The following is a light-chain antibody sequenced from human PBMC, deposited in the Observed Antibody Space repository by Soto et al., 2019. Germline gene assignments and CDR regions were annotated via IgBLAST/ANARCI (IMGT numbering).Light chain of an antibody. Sequence: DIQMTQSPSTLSASVGDSFTLTCRASQSVGNRLAWYQQKPGKAPKLLIYKASSLQSGVPSRFSGSGSGTEFTLTILSLQPDDFATYFCQQYNFYGTFGQGTKVDIK. CDR2: KAS. CDR3: QQYNFYGT. CDR1: QSVGNR. J-gene: IGKJ1*01. V-gene: IGKV1-5*03.